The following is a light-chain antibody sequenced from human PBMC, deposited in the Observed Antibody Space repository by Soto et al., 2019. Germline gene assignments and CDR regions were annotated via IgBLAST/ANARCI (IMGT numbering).Light chain of an antibody. CDR3: QSYDNSLGVYV. CDR2: GNS. Sequence: QSVLTQPPSVSGAPGQRVTISCTGSSSNIGAHYDVHWYQQLPGTAPKLLIYGNSNRPSGVPDRFSGSKSGPSASLAITGLQAEDEADYYCQSYDNSLGVYVFGTGTKVTVL. J-gene: IGLJ1*01. CDR1: SSNIGAHYD. V-gene: IGLV1-40*01.